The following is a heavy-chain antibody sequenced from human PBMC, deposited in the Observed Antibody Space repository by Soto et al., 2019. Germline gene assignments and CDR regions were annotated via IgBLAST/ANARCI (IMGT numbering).Heavy chain of an antibody. Sequence: GGSLGLAFAACGFPFSSYSVHGVRPAPGKGLEWVSYISSGSTTIYYADSVRGRFTISRDNAKNSLYLHMNSLRAEDTAVYYCARGYSSFDYWGQGTLVTVSS. V-gene: IGHV3-48*01. CDR2: ISSGSTTI. J-gene: IGHJ4*02. CDR3: ARGYSSFDY. D-gene: IGHD6-13*01. CDR1: GFPFSSYS.